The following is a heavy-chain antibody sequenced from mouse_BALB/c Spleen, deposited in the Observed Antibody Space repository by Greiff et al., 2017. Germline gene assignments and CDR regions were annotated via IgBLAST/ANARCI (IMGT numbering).Heavy chain of an antibody. CDR1: GFTFSDYG. J-gene: IGHJ3*01. CDR3: ARDSLYYDYAFAY. V-gene: IGHV5-15*02. CDR2: ISNLAYSI. D-gene: IGHD2-4*01. Sequence: EVKVVESGGGLVQPGGSRKLSCAASGFTFSDYGMAWVRQAPGKGPEWVAFISNLAYSIYYADTVTGRFTISRENAKNTLYLEMSSLRSEDTAMYYCARDSLYYDYAFAYWGQGTLVTVSA.